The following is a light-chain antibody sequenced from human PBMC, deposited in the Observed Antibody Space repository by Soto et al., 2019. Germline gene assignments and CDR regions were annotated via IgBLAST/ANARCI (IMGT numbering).Light chain of an antibody. CDR1: SGHSSYI. CDR3: ETWDSYTRV. Sequence: QSVLTQSSSASASLGSSVKLTCTLSSGHSSYIIAWHQQQPGKAPRYLMKLERSGSYNKGSGVPDRFSGSSSGADRYLTISNLQSEDEADYYCETWDSYTRVFGGGTQLTVL. CDR2: LERSGSY. J-gene: IGLJ2*01. V-gene: IGLV4-60*03.